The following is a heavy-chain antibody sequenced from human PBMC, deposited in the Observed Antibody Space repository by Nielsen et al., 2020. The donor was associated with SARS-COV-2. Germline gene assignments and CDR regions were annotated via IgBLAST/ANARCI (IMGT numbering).Heavy chain of an antibody. CDR3: AKASSSEYSSSSGDY. V-gene: IGHV3-9*01. D-gene: IGHD6-6*01. Sequence: SCAASGFSFDDYAMHWVRQAPGKGLEWVSGISWNSGSIGYADSVKGRFTISRDNAKNSLYLQMNSLRAEDTALYYCAKASSSEYSSSSGDYWGQGTLVTVSS. CDR2: ISWNSGSI. CDR1: GFSFDDYA. J-gene: IGHJ4*02.